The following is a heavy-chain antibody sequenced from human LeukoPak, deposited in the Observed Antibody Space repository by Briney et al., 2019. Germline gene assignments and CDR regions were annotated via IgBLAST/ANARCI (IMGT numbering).Heavy chain of an antibody. CDR2: IYYSGST. CDR3: ARSLVVVPAADDYYYYYGMDV. CDR1: GGSVSSSSYY. V-gene: IGHV4-39*01. J-gene: IGHJ6*02. D-gene: IGHD2-2*01. Sequence: PSETLSLTCTVSGGSVSSSSYYWGWIRQPPGKGLEWIGSIYYSGSTYYNPSLKSRVTISVDTSKNQFSLKLSSVTAADTAVYYCARSLVVVPAADDYYYYYGMDVWGQGTTVTVSS.